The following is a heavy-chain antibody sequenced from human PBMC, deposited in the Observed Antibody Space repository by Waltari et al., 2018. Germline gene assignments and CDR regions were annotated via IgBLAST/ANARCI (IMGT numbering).Heavy chain of an antibody. J-gene: IGHJ6*02. D-gene: IGHD3-22*01. CDR3: ARVWPWDSSGYYRDYYYYGMDV. CDR1: GGSISSGSYY. Sequence: QVQLQESGPGLVKPSQTLSLTCTVSGGSISSGSYYWSWIRQPAGQGLEGIGRIYTSGSTNSNPSLKSRVTISVDTSKNQFSLKLSSVTAADTAVYYCARVWPWDSSGYYRDYYYYGMDVWGQGTTVTVSS. CDR2: IYTSGST. V-gene: IGHV4-61*02.